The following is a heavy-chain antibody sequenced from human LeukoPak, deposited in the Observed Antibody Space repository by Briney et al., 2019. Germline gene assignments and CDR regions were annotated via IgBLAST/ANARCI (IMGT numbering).Heavy chain of an antibody. Sequence: GGSLRLSCAASGFSFSSYWMHWVRQAPGKGLVWVSRINNDGTATVYADSAKGRFTISRDGSKNTLYLLMNSLRAEDTAVYYCAKRSCSRTGCPIDYWGQGTLVTVSS. CDR1: GFSFSSYW. CDR3: AKRSCSRTGCPIDY. V-gene: IGHV3-74*01. D-gene: IGHD2-2*01. J-gene: IGHJ4*02. CDR2: INNDGTAT.